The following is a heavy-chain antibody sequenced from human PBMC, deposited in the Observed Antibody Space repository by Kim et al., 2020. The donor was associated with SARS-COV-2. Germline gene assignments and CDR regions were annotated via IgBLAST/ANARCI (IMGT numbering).Heavy chain of an antibody. CDR1: GFTFGAHG. CDR3: ARVSPIYGSGSYLDY. CDR2: ISYDGTIK. D-gene: IGHD3-10*01. V-gene: IGHV3-33*08. Sequence: GGSLRLSCAASGFTFGAHGMHWVRQAPGKGLEWVGIISYDGTIKYYADSVKGRFTISRDNSKNTVYLEINSLRSEDTAVYFCARVSPIYGSGSYLDYWG. J-gene: IGHJ4*01.